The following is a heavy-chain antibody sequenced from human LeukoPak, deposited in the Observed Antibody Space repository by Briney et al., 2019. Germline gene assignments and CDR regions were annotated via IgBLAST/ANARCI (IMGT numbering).Heavy chain of an antibody. J-gene: IGHJ4*02. D-gene: IGHD3-9*01. CDR3: AKGRTYYDILTGYDY. CDR2: ISGSGGST. V-gene: IGHV3-23*01. CDR1: GLTFSSYA. Sequence: PGGSLRLSCAASGLTFSSYAMSWVRQALGKGLEWVSGISGSGGSTYYADSVKGRFTISRDNSKNTLYLQVNSLRAEDTAVYYCAKGRTYYDILTGYDYWGQGTLVTVS.